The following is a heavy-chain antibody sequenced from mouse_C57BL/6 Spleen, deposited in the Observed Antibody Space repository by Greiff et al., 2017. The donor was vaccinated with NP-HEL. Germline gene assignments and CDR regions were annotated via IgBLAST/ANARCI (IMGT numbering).Heavy chain of an antibody. CDR1: GFSLTSYG. CDR2: IWSGGST. V-gene: IGHV2-2*01. CDR3: ATPYYGSSHWYFDV. J-gene: IGHJ1*03. D-gene: IGHD1-1*01. Sequence: VQLVESGPGLVQPSQSLSITCTVSGFSLTSYGVHWVRQSPGKGLEWLGVIWSGGSTDYNAAFISRLSISKDNSKSQVFVKMNSLQADDTAIYYCATPYYGSSHWYFDVWGTGTTVTVSS.